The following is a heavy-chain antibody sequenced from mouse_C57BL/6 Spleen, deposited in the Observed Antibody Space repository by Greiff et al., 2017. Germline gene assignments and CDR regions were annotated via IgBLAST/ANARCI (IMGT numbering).Heavy chain of an antibody. CDR2: IDPSDSYT. V-gene: IGHV1-59*01. CDR1: GYTFTSYW. CDR3: ARRGDGYHPGYFDV. D-gene: IGHD2-3*01. J-gene: IGHJ1*03. Sequence: VQLQQPGAELVRPGTSVKLSCKASGYTFTSYWMHWVKQRPGQGLEWIGVIDPSDSYTNYNQKFKGKATLTVDKSSSTAYMQLSSLTSEDSAVXYCARRGDGYHPGYFDVWGTGTTVTVSS.